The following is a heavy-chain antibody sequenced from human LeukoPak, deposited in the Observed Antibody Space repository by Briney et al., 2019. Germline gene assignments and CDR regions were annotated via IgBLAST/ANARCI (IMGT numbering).Heavy chain of an antibody. J-gene: IGHJ4*02. D-gene: IGHD4-23*01. Sequence: SVKVSCTASGGTFSSYAISWVRQAPGQGLEWMGRIIPILGIANYAHKFQGRVTITADKSTSTAYMELSSLRSEDTVVYYWARGGDYGGNPVFDFWGQGTLVTLSS. CDR1: GGTFSSYA. V-gene: IGHV1-69*04. CDR3: ARGGDYGGNPVFDF. CDR2: IIPILGIA.